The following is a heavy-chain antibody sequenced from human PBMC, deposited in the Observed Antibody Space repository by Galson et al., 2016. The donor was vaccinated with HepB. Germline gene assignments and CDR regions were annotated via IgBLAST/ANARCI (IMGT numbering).Heavy chain of an antibody. CDR2: IYSDGRT. J-gene: IGHJ1*01. CDR1: GFSVSDNY. Sequence: SLRLSCAVSGFSVSDNYMSWVRQAPGKGLEWVSLIYSDGRTHHAESVKGRFTISRDNTKNTVYLQMNSLRVEDSAIYYCATRRGYCRGGTCFGRYWGQGSLV. CDR3: ATRRGYCRGGTCFGRY. V-gene: IGHV3-53*01. D-gene: IGHD2-15*01.